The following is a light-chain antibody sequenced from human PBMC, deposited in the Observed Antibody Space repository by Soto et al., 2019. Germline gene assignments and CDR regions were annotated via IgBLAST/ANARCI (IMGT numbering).Light chain of an antibody. J-gene: IGKJ3*01. Sequence: EIVLTQSPGTLSLSPREIATLSCRARQSVSSSSLAWYQHKPGQAPRLLLYGASSRATGIPDRFSGSGSGTDFTLTISRLEPEDFGVYYCPHYGSSTFTFGPGTKVDIK. V-gene: IGKV3-20*01. CDR1: QSVSSSS. CDR2: GAS. CDR3: PHYGSSTFT.